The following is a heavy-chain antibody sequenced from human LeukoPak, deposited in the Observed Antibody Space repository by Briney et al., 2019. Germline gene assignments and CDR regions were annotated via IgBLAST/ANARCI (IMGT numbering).Heavy chain of an antibody. J-gene: IGHJ4*02. CDR1: GYSFGSND. Sequence: ASVKVSCKASGYSFGSNDINWVRQATGQGLEWMGWMNPNSGNTGHAQKFQGRVTMTKNTSISTAYMELSSLRSEDTAVYYCARDQSRGYGFDYWGQGTLVTVSS. CDR2: MNPNSGNT. D-gene: IGHD5-12*01. V-gene: IGHV1-8*01. CDR3: ARDQSRGYGFDY.